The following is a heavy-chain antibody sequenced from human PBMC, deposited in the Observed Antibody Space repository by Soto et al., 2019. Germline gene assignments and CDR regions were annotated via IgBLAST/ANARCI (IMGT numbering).Heavy chain of an antibody. CDR1: GFTFSDHW. D-gene: IGHD2-21*02. J-gene: IGHJ4*02. Sequence: EVQLAESGGVLVQPGGSLRLSCVASGFTFSDHWMHWVRQAPGEGLVWVSRINSGGSRTNYADSVKGRFTISRDNAKNTLYLEMNSLSLEDTAVYYCARGNCSGDTCFFGGTHWGRGTLVTVSS. V-gene: IGHV3-74*01. CDR3: ARGNCSGDTCFFGGTH. CDR2: INSGGSRT.